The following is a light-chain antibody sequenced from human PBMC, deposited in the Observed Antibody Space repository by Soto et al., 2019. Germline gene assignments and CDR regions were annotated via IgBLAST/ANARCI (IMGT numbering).Light chain of an antibody. Sequence: DIQLTQSPSFLSASVGDRVTITCRASQGISSNLAWYQQKPGKAPKLLIYATSTLQSGVPSRFSGSGSGTEFTLTISSLQPEDFATYYCQQFNSYPITFGQGTRLEMK. CDR3: QQFNSYPIT. CDR2: ATS. CDR1: QGISSN. J-gene: IGKJ5*01. V-gene: IGKV1-9*01.